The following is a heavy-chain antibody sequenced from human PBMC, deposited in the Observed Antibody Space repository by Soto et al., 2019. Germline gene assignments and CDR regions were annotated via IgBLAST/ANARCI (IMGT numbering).Heavy chain of an antibody. CDR1: GFTFSSYS. J-gene: IGHJ6*03. Sequence: GGSLRLSCAASGFTFSSYSMNWVRQAPGKGLEWVSSISSSSSYIYYADPVKGRFTISRDNAKNSLYLQMNSLRAEDTAVYYCAREGCSGGSCYSPNYYYYYYMDVWGKGTTVTVSS. CDR2: ISSSSSYI. CDR3: AREGCSGGSCYSPNYYYYYYMDV. D-gene: IGHD2-15*01. V-gene: IGHV3-21*01.